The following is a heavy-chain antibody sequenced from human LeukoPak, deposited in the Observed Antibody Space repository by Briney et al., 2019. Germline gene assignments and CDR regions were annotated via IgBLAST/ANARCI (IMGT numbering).Heavy chain of an antibody. J-gene: IGHJ4*02. D-gene: IGHD3-16*01. CDR3: ANAYVWGKFDS. Sequence: SETLSLTCTVSGGSISSYYWSWIRQPPGKGLEWIGYIYYSGSTNYNPSLKSRVTTSVDTSKNQFSLKLSSVTAADTAVYYCANAYVWGKFDSWGQGTLVTVSS. V-gene: IGHV4-59*01. CDR1: GGSISSYY. CDR2: IYYSGST.